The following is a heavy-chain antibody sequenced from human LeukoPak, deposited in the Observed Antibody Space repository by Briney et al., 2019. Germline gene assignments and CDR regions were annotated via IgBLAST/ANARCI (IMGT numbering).Heavy chain of an antibody. CDR2: ISGSGGST. V-gene: IGHV3-23*01. D-gene: IGHD4-17*01. CDR1: GFSFSSYA. Sequence: PGGSLRLSCAASGFSFSSYAMSWVRQAPGKWLEWVSAISGSGGSTYYADSVKGRFTISRDNSKNTLYLQMNSLRAEDTAVYYCAKDSGESPEYFQHWGQGTLVTVSS. CDR3: AKDSGESPEYFQH. J-gene: IGHJ1*01.